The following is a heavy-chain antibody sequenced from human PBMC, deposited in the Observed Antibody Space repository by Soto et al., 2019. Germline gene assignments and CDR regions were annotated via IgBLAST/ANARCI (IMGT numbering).Heavy chain of an antibody. V-gene: IGHV1-69*12. CDR2: IIPIFGTA. CDR1: GGTFSSYA. Sequence: QVQLVQSGAEVKKPGSSAKVSCKASGGTFSSYAISWVRQAPGQGLEWMGGIIPIFGTADYAQKFQGRVTITADESTSTAYMELSSLRSEDTAVYYCASHSSLRGYCISTSCYGYYYGMDVWGQGTTVTVSS. CDR3: ASHSSLRGYCISTSCYGYYYGMDV. J-gene: IGHJ6*02. D-gene: IGHD2-2*01.